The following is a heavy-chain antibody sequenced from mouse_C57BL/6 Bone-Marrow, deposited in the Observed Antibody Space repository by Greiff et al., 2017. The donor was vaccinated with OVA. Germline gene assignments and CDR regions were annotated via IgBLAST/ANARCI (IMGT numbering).Heavy chain of an antibody. CDR1: GYAFSSYW. Sequence: VQLQQSGAELVKPGASVKISCKASGYAFSSYWMNWVKQRPGQGLEWIGQIYPGDGDTNYNGKFKGKATLTADKSSSTAYMQLSSLTSEDSAVYFCAGYPYYYGGSYDWFAYWGKGTLVTVSA. CDR3: AGYPYYYGGSYDWFAY. J-gene: IGHJ3*01. V-gene: IGHV1-80*01. CDR2: IYPGDGDT. D-gene: IGHD1-1*01.